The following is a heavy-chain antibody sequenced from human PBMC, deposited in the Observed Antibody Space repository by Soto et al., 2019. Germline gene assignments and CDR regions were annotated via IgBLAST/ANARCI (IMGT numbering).Heavy chain of an antibody. V-gene: IGHV1-18*01. CDR3: ARDARGYSYAKS. CDR1: GYIFTSFG. Sequence: ASVKVSCKASGYIFTSFGSTWVRQAPGQGLEWMGWISAYNGATNYPQKLQGRVTLTTDTATNTAYMELRSLRSDDTAVYYCARDARGYSYAKSWGQGTLVTVPS. CDR2: ISAYNGAT. D-gene: IGHD5-18*01. J-gene: IGHJ4*02.